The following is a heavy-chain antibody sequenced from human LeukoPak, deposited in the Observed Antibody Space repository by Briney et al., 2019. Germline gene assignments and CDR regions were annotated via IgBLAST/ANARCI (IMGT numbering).Heavy chain of an antibody. CDR2: IYYSGTT. CDR1: GGSVSSSTYD. J-gene: IGHJ4*02. Sequence: TSETLSLTCGVSGGSVSSSTYDWGWIRQPPGKGLEWIGNIYYSGTTYYNPSLKSRVTISIDTSKKQFSLKPTSVTAADTAVYYCVRRVLSFSRPSNFDYWGQGILVTLSS. V-gene: IGHV4-39*01. D-gene: IGHD2-2*01. CDR3: VRRVLSFSRPSNFDY.